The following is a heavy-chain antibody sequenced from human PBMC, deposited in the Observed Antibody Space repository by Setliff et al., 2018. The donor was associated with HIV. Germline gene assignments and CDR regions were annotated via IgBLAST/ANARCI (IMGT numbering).Heavy chain of an antibody. CDR3: VRDRSDYAYDI. J-gene: IGHJ3*02. Sequence: QSGGSLRLSCVGSGFTFKTYSMNWVRQAPGKGLEWLSYIKTDGGTTYDADSVEGRFTIARDNAKNSLYLQMNSLRAEDTAVYFCVRDRSDYAYDIWGQGTKVTVSS. CDR2: IKTDGGTT. V-gene: IGHV3-48*04. CDR1: GFTFKTYS.